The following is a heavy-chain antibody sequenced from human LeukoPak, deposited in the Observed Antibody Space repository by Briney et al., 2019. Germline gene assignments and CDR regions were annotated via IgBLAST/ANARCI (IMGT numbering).Heavy chain of an antibody. Sequence: SETLSLTCTVSGGSTSSYYWSWIRQPPGKGLEWIGYIYYSGCTNYNPSLKSRVTISVDTSKNQFSLKLSSVTAADTAVYYCAREGGSGSNAFDIWGQGTMVTVSS. CDR2: IYYSGCT. J-gene: IGHJ3*02. CDR3: AREGGSGSNAFDI. CDR1: GGSTSSYY. V-gene: IGHV4-59*01. D-gene: IGHD3-10*01.